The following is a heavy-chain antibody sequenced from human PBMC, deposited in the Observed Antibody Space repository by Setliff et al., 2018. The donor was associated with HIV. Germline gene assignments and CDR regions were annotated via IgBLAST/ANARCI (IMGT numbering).Heavy chain of an antibody. CDR2: LNTDGSST. CDR1: GFTFSSYW. D-gene: IGHD3-10*01. J-gene: IGHJ6*02. Sequence: GGSLRLSCAASGFTFSSYWMHWVRQAPGKGLVWVSRLNTDGSSTKYADSVKGRFAISRDNAKNTLYLQMDSLRGEDTAVYYCARGYYGSDLQNAMDVWGQGTTVTVSS. CDR3: ARGYYGSDLQNAMDV. V-gene: IGHV3-74*03.